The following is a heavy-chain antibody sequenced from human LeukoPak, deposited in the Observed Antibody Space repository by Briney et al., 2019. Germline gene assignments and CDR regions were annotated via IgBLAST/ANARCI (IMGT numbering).Heavy chain of an antibody. CDR2: IYYSGST. V-gene: IGHV4-61*01. CDR3: AREDYDHAFDI. D-gene: IGHD3-22*01. CDR1: GGSISSSSYY. Sequence: SETLSLTCTVSGGSISSSSYYWSWIRQPPGKGLEWIGYIYYSGSTNYNPSLKSRVTISVDTSKNQFSLKLSSVTAADTAVYYCAREDYDHAFDIWGQGTMVTVSS. J-gene: IGHJ3*02.